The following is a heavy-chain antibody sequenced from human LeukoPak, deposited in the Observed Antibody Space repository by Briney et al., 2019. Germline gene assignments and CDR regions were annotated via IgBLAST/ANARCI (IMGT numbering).Heavy chain of an antibody. Sequence: SETLSLTCTVSGGSISSSSYYWGWIRQPPGKGLEWFGSIYYSGSTYYNPSLKSRVTISVDRSKNQFSLKLSSVTAADTAVYYCARGIAAAGFDYWGQGTLVPVSS. CDR1: GGSISSSSYY. D-gene: IGHD6-13*01. J-gene: IGHJ4*02. CDR3: ARGIAAAGFDY. V-gene: IGHV4-39*07. CDR2: IYYSGST.